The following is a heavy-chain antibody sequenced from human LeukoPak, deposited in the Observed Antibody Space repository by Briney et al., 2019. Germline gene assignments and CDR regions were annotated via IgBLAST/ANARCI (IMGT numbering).Heavy chain of an antibody. CDR2: IYHSGST. Sequence: SETLSLTCAVSGYSISSGYYWGWIRQPPGKGLEWIGSIYHSGSTYYNPSLKSRVTISVDTSKNQFSLKLSSVTAADTAVYYCARGRSSGGWYNPLFDYWGQGTLVTVSS. D-gene: IGHD6-19*01. CDR1: GYSISSGYY. J-gene: IGHJ4*02. CDR3: ARGRSSGGWYNPLFDY. V-gene: IGHV4-38-2*01.